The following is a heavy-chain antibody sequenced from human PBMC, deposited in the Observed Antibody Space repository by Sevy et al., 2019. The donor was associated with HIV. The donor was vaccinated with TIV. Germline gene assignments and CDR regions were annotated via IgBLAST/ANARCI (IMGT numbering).Heavy chain of an antibody. D-gene: IGHD3-22*01. V-gene: IGHV1-46*01. J-gene: IGHJ4*02. CDR2: INPSGGST. CDR1: GYTFTSYY. CDR3: ARDFPRYDSSGYGYYFDY. Sequence: ASVKVSCKASGYTFTSYYMHWVRQAPGQGLEWMGIINPSGGSTSYAQKFQGRVTMTRDTSTSTVYMELSSLRSEDTAVYYCARDFPRYDSSGYGYYFDYWGQGTLVTVSS.